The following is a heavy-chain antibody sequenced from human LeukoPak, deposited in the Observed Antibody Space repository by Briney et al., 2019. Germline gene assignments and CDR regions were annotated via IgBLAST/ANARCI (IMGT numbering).Heavy chain of an antibody. CDR1: GYTFTGYY. J-gene: IGHJ4*02. CDR3: ARGDYVWGSYRYDFDY. Sequence: ASVKVSRKASGYTFTGYYMHWVRQAPGQGLEWMGWINPNSGGTNYAQKFQGRVTMTRDTSISTAYMELSRLRSDDTAVYYCARGDYVWGSYRYDFDYWGQGTLVTVSS. D-gene: IGHD3-16*02. CDR2: INPNSGGT. V-gene: IGHV1-2*02.